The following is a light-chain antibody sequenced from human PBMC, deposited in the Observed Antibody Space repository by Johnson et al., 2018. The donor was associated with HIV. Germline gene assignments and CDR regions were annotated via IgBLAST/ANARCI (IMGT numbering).Light chain of an antibody. CDR1: TSNIGNNY. CDR3: GTWDSSLSAAIV. Sequence: HSVLTQPPSVSAAPGQKVTISCSGSTSNIGNNYVSWYQQLPGTAPKLLIYYNNKRPSGIPDRFSGSKSGTSATLGITGLQTGDEADYYCGTWDSSLSAAIVFGTGTKVTVL. CDR2: YNN. V-gene: IGLV1-51*01. J-gene: IGLJ1*01.